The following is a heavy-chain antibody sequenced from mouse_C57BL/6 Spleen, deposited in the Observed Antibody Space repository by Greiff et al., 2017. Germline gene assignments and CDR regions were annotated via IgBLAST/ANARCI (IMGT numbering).Heavy chain of an antibody. V-gene: IGHV1-64*01. J-gene: IGHJ3*01. Sequence: QVQLQQPGAELVKPGASVKLSCKASGYTFTSYWMHWVKQRPGQGLEWIGMIHPNSGSTNYNEKFKSKATLTVDKSSSTAYMQLSSLTSEDSAVXYCAREGDYYGSSYGFAYWGQGTLVTVSA. CDR3: AREGDYYGSSYGFAY. D-gene: IGHD1-1*01. CDR1: GYTFTSYW. CDR2: IHPNSGST.